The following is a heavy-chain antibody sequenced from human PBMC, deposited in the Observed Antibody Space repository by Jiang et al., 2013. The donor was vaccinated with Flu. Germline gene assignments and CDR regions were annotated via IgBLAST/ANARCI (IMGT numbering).Heavy chain of an antibody. CDR2: IYYSGST. V-gene: IGHV4-61*01. CDR3: AREPANPTYDFWSGYFYYYYYMDV. J-gene: IGHJ6*03. Sequence: SGPGLVKPSETLSLTCTVSGGSVSSGSYYWSWIRQPPGKGLEWIGYIYYSGSTNYNPSLKSRVTISVDTSKNQFSLKLSSVTAADTAVYYCAREPANPTYDFWSGYFYYYYYMDVWGKGTTVTVSS. D-gene: IGHD3-3*01. CDR1: GGSVSSGSYY.